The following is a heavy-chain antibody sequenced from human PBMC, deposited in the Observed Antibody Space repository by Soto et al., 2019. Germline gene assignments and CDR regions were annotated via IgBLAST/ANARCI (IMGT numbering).Heavy chain of an antibody. J-gene: IGHJ5*02. CDR1: GYTFTSYA. CDR3: ARDVKQQPPATRWFDP. V-gene: IGHV1-3*01. Sequence: QVQLVQSGAEVKKPGASVKVSCKASGYTFTSYAMHWVRQAPGQRLEWMGWINAGNGNTKYSQKFQGRVTITRDTSASTAYMELSSLRSEDTAVYYCARDVKQQPPATRWFDPWGQGTLVTVSS. CDR2: INAGNGNT. D-gene: IGHD6-13*01.